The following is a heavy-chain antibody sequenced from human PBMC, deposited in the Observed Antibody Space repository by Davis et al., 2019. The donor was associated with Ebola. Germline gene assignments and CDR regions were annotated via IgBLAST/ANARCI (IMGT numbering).Heavy chain of an antibody. CDR3: ARETGYYGSDYFDY. Sequence: ASVKVFCKASGYRFTGYYIHWVRQAPGQGPEWMGRIDPNSGDTNSAQKFQGRVTMTRDTSVSTAYMELSSLRSDDTAVYYCARETGYYGSDYFDYWGQGTLVTVSS. CDR1: GYRFTGYY. CDR2: IDPNSGDT. J-gene: IGHJ4*02. V-gene: IGHV1-2*06. D-gene: IGHD1-26*01.